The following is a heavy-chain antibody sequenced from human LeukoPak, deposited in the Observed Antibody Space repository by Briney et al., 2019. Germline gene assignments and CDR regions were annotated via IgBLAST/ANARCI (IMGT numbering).Heavy chain of an antibody. D-gene: IGHD3/OR15-3a*01. CDR2: IYSDGTST. V-gene: IGHV3-74*01. Sequence: GGCPRPSRAPSGLTFSNYWMHWVCQAPGKGLVWVSRIYSDGTSTSYADSVKGRFTISRDNAKNTLYLQMNSLRAEDTAVYYCARVLNYAFDYWGQGTLVTVSS. J-gene: IGHJ4*02. CDR1: GLTFSNYW. CDR3: ARVLNYAFDY.